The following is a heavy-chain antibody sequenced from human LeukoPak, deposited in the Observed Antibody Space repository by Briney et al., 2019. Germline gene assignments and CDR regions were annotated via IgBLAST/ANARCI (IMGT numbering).Heavy chain of an antibody. Sequence: GGALRLSCAATRFTFSTYGMHWVRQARGKGLEWVAFIRFEGSNEYYAEPVKGRFSISRDNSKNPLYLQMNRPRPQDTGVYLRSKERVARSDSLTRRPRPSMDFDYWGQGTLVTVSS. CDR1: RFTFSTYG. J-gene: IGHJ4*02. CDR3: SKERVARSDSLTRRPRPSMDFDY. CDR2: IRFEGSNE. D-gene: IGHD3-9*01. V-gene: IGHV3-30*02.